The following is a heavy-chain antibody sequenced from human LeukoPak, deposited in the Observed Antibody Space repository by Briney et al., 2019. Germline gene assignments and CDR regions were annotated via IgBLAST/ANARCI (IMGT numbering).Heavy chain of an antibody. Sequence: GGSLRLSGSASGFTFSSYAMHWVRQAPGKGLEYVAAISSNGGSTYYADSVKGRFTISRDNSKNTLYLQMSSLRAEDTAVYYCVKATYYYGSGSYEIYYYGMDVWGQGTTVTVSS. J-gene: IGHJ6*02. V-gene: IGHV3-64D*06. D-gene: IGHD3-10*01. CDR3: VKATYYYGSGSYEIYYYGMDV. CDR1: GFTFSSYA. CDR2: ISSNGGST.